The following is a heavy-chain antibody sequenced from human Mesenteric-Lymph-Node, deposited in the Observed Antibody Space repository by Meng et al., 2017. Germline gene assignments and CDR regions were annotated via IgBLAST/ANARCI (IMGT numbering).Heavy chain of an antibody. V-gene: IGHV1-2*06. J-gene: IGHJ4*02. D-gene: IGHD4-11*01. CDR2: INPHTGGI. CDR1: GYTSTVYY. Sequence: QVQLVQLGLELQKPGAPLKVSCKASGYTSTVYYMHWVRQAPGQGLEWMGRINPHTGGINYAQEFQGRVAMTRDTSISTAYMELSRLRTDDTAVYYCAKIGSNHQFDLWGQGTLVTVSS. CDR3: AKIGSNHQFDL.